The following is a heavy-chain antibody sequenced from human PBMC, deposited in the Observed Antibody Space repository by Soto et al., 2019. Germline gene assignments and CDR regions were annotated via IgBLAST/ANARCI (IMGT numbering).Heavy chain of an antibody. CDR3: ARGTYDSGAFDI. J-gene: IGHJ3*02. Sequence: GGSLRLSCAASGFTFSSYAMNWVRQAPGKGLEWVSVISGSGGSTYYADSVKGRFTISRDNSKNTLYLQMNSLRAEDTAVYYCARGTYDSGAFDIWGQGTMVT. CDR1: GFTFSSYA. V-gene: IGHV3-23*01. CDR2: ISGSGGST. D-gene: IGHD3-10*01.